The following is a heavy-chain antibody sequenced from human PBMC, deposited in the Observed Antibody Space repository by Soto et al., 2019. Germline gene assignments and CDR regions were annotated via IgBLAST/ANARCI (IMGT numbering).Heavy chain of an antibody. J-gene: IGHJ6*02. V-gene: IGHV1-2*02. CDR2: ITPDGGST. D-gene: IGHD1-26*01. CDR3: ASRSSGHCSNGVDI. Sequence: QEQLVQSGSEMRKPGASVKVSCKASGYTFSGYYVHWMRQISGQGLERLGWITPDGGSTNYETKVRGRVTLTRDMSLNTVDMELKVLTSDDTAVYFCASRSSGHCSNGVDIWGQGTTVTVSS. CDR1: GYTFSGYY.